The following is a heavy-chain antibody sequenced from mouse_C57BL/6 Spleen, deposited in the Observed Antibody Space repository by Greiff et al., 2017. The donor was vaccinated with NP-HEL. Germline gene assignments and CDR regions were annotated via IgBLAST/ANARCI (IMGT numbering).Heavy chain of an antibody. CDR3: ARNGNGNYDLDY. V-gene: IGHV1-19*01. CDR2: INPYNGGT. D-gene: IGHD2-1*01. CDR1: GYTFTDYY. J-gene: IGHJ4*01. Sequence: VQLQQSGPVLVKPGASVKLSCKASGYTFTDYYMNWVKQSHGKSLEWIGVINPYNGGTSYNQKFKGKATLTVDKSSSTAYMELNSLTSEDSAVYYCARNGNGNYDLDYWGQGTSVTVSS.